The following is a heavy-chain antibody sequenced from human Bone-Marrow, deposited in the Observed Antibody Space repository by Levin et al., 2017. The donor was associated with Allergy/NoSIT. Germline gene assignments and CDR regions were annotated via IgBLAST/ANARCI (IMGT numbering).Heavy chain of an antibody. CDR1: GFTFSNAW. J-gene: IGHJ3*02. CDR2: IKSKTDGGTT. D-gene: IGHD2-15*01. Sequence: GGSLRLSCAASGFTFSNAWMSWVRQAPGKGLEWVGRIKSKTDGGTTEYAAPVKDRFTISRDDSKTTVYLQMNSLKTEDTAVYYCTTDRSLGGFDIWGQGTMVIVSS. V-gene: IGHV3-15*01. CDR3: TTDRSLGGFDI.